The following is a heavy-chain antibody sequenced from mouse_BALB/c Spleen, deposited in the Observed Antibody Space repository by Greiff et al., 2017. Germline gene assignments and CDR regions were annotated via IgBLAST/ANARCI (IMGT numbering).Heavy chain of an antibody. J-gene: IGHJ2*01. D-gene: IGHD2-4*01. CDR1: GFTFSSYG. V-gene: IGHV5-6*02. CDR2: ISSGGSYT. CDR3: ARHYDSYFDY. Sequence: DVKLVESGGDLVKPGGSLKLSCAASGFTFSSYGMSWVRQTPDKRLEWVATISSGGSYTYYPDSVKGRFTISRDNAKNTLYLQMSSLKSEDTAMYYCARHYDSYFDYWGQGTTLTVAS.